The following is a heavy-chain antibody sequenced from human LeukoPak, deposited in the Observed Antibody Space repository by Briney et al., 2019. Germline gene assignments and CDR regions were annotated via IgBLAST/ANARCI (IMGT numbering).Heavy chain of an antibody. V-gene: IGHV3-53*01. CDR3: ASRPPGSDSGFLDY. CDR1: GLTVSNNY. Sequence: PGGSLKLFCAASGLTVSNNYMAWVRQAPGKGLEWVSVIYRGGSTYYADFLKGRFTISRDNSKNALYLQMNTLRTEDTALYYCASRPPGSDSGFLDYWGQGTLVTVSS. D-gene: IGHD3-10*01. J-gene: IGHJ4*02. CDR2: IYRGGST.